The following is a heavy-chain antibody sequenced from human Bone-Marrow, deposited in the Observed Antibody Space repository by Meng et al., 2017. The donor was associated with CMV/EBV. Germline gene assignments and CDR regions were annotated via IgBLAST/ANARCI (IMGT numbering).Heavy chain of an antibody. CDR2: IYSGGST. Sequence: GESLKISCAASGFTVSSNYMSWVRQAPGKGLEWVSVIYSGGSTYYADSVKGRFTISRDNSKNTLYLQMNSLRAEDTAVYYCARGGWHSSSWYFDGWGQGTLVTVSS. CDR1: GFTVSSNY. J-gene: IGHJ4*02. V-gene: IGHV3-53*01. CDR3: ARGGWHSSSWYFDG. D-gene: IGHD6-13*01.